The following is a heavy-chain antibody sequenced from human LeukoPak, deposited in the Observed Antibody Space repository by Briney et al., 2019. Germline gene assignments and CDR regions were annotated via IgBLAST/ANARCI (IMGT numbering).Heavy chain of an antibody. CDR1: GGSISGNY. Sequence: SETLSLTCTVSGGSISGNYWSWIRQPPGKGLEWIGFIYCGGSTNYNPSLESRVTISVHTSNSQVSLRLRSVTAADTAVYYCARSYCNSTSCYAVGAFDFWGQGTMVTVS. V-gene: IGHV4-59*08. J-gene: IGHJ3*01. D-gene: IGHD2-2*01. CDR3: ARSYCNSTSCYAVGAFDF. CDR2: IYCGGST.